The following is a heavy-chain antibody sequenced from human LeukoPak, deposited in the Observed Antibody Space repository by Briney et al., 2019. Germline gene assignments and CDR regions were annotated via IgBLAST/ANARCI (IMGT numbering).Heavy chain of an antibody. V-gene: IGHV3-23*01. CDR1: GFIFSSYA. J-gene: IGHJ6*02. D-gene: IGHD6-6*01. CDR3: AKSIAARPYYYYGMDV. Sequence: PGGSLRLSCAASGFIFSSYAMSWVRLAPGKGLEWISVISGSGGRTDYADSVKGRFTISRDNSKNTLYLQMNSLRAEDTAVYYCAKSIAARPYYYYGMDVWGQGTTVTVSS. CDR2: ISGSGGRT.